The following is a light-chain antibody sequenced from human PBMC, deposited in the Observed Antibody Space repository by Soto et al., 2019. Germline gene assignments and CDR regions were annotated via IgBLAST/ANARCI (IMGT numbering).Light chain of an antibody. CDR1: SSDVGAYNL. J-gene: IGLJ1*01. CDR3: ASLTTTSFV. CDR2: EVS. V-gene: IGLV2-14*01. Sequence: QSVLTQPASVSGSPGQSITISCTGTSSDVGAYNLVSWYQHHPGKAPKLLISEVSNRPSGVSDRFSGSKSGNTASLAISGLQAEDEADYYCASLTTTSFVFGTGTTVTVL.